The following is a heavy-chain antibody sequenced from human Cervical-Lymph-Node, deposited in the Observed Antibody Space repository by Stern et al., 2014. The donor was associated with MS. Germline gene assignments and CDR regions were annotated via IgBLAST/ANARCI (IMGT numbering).Heavy chain of an antibody. CDR1: GFTFSNYG. CDR2: IWYDGNKK. J-gene: IGHJ4*02. V-gene: IGHV3-33*01. Sequence: MQLVESGGGVVQPGRSLRLSCAASGFTFSNYGMHWVRQAPGKGLEWLASIWYDGNKKYYADSVKGRFTISRDNSKNTLFLQMSSLTAEDTALYYCARGNWNYEGMGYWGQGTLVTVSS. CDR3: ARGNWNYEGMGY. D-gene: IGHD1-7*01.